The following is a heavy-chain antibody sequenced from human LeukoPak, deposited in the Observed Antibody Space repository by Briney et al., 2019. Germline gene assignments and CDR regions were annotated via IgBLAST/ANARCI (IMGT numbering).Heavy chain of an antibody. Sequence: PGGSLRLSCAASGFTFSSYEMNWVRQAPGKGLEWVSYISSSGRTIYYADSVKGRFTISRDNAKNSLYLQMNSLRAEDTAVYYCARDRDGYNCVFDYWGQGTLVTVSS. CDR2: ISSSGRTI. CDR1: GFTFSSYE. D-gene: IGHD5-24*01. J-gene: IGHJ4*02. CDR3: ARDRDGYNCVFDY. V-gene: IGHV3-48*03.